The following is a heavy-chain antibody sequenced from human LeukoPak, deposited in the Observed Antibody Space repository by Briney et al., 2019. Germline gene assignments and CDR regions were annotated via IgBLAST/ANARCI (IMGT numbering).Heavy chain of an antibody. CDR2: INPSGST. CDR1: GGSFSGYY. CDR3: ASEVVAATLDY. V-gene: IGHV4-34*01. D-gene: IGHD2-15*01. Sequence: SETLSLTCAVYGGSFSGYYWSWIRQPPGKGLEWIGEINPSGSTNYNPSLKSRVTISVDTSKNQFSLKLSSVTAADTAVYYCASEVVAATLDYWGQGTLVTVSS. J-gene: IGHJ4*02.